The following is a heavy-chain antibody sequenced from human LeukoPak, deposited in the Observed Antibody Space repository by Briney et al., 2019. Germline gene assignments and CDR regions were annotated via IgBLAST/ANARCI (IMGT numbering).Heavy chain of an antibody. CDR3: ARGYSSSWLGYFDY. CDR1: GFTFSSYG. CDR2: VSSDGSIK. Sequence: PGGSLRLSCVGSGFTFSSYGIHWVRQAPGKGLEWVAVVSSDGSIKYNADSVKGRFTISRDTSKNTVYLQMNSLGAEDTAFYYCARGYSSSWLGYFDYWGQGTLVTVSS. V-gene: IGHV3-30*03. D-gene: IGHD6-13*01. J-gene: IGHJ4*02.